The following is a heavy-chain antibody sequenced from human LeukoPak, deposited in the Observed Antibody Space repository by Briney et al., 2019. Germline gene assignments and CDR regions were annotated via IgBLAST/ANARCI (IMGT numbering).Heavy chain of an antibody. CDR3: ARTVLRYFDWSYPGDWFDP. CDR2: INPNSGGT. D-gene: IGHD3-9*01. CDR1: GYTFTGYY. J-gene: IGHJ5*02. V-gene: IGHV1-2*02. Sequence: ASVKVSCKASGYTFTGYYMHWVRQAPGQGLEWMGWINPNSGGTNYAQKFQGRVTMTRETSISTAYMELSRLRSDDTAVYYCARTVLRYFDWSYPGDWFDPWGQGTLVTVSS.